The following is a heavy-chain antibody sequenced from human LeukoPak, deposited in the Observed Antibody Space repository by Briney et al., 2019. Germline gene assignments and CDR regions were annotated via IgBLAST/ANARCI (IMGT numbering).Heavy chain of an antibody. CDR3: ARDVEMATILGYNWFDP. Sequence: PSETLSLTCAVYGVSFSGYYWSWIRQPPGKGLEWLGEIYHSGSTNYNPSLKSRVTISVDKSKNQFSLKLSSVTAADMAVYYCARDVEMATILGYNWFDPWGQGTLVTVSS. D-gene: IGHD5-24*01. J-gene: IGHJ5*02. CDR2: IYHSGST. CDR1: GVSFSGYY. V-gene: IGHV4-34*01.